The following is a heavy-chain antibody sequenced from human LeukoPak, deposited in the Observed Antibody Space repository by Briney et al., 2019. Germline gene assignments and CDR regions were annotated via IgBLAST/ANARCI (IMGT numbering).Heavy chain of an antibody. Sequence: GSSVKVSCTASGGTFSSYAISWVRQAPGQGLEWMGGIIPIFGTANYAQKFQGRVTITADESTSTAYMELSSLRSEDTAVYYCAREPLESIVATTNWFDPWGQGTLVTVSS. J-gene: IGHJ5*02. CDR2: IIPIFGTA. D-gene: IGHD5-12*01. CDR1: GGTFSSYA. V-gene: IGHV1-69*01. CDR3: AREPLESIVATTNWFDP.